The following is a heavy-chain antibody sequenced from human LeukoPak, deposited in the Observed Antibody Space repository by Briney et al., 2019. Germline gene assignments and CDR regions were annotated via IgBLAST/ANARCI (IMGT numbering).Heavy chain of an antibody. CDR3: ARIPISANFPNWLDP. V-gene: IGHV3-21*06. CDR2: TSGNSDHI. D-gene: IGHD3-3*02. J-gene: IGHJ5*02. Sequence: KPAGSLRLSCVASGFTFSSYTMNWVRQAPGKGLEWVSSTSGNSDHIYYTDSVKGRFTISRDNAKNSLYLQMDGLRAEDTAVYHCARIPISANFPNWLDPWGQGTLVTVSS. CDR1: GFTFSSYT.